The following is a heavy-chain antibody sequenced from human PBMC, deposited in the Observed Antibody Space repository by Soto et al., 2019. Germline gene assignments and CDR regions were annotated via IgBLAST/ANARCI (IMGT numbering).Heavy chain of an antibody. CDR1: GGSISSGGYY. D-gene: IGHD3-22*01. V-gene: IGHV4-31*03. CDR2: IYYSGST. CDR3: ARDSSGYSLGYYYYYGMDV. J-gene: IGHJ6*02. Sequence: QVQLQESGPGLVKPSQNLSLTCTVSGGSISSGGYYWSWIRQHPGKGLEWIGYIYYSGSTYYNPSLKSRFTISVDTSKNQFSLKRSSVTAADTAVYYCARDSSGYSLGYYYYYGMDVWGQGTTVTVSS.